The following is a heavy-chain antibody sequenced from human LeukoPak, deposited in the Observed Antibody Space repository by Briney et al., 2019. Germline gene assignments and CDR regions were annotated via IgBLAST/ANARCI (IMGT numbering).Heavy chain of an antibody. CDR3: ARVPYGSGSYLDY. D-gene: IGHD3-10*01. V-gene: IGHV4-38-2*02. CDR1: GYSISSGYY. Sequence: SETLSLTCTVSGYSISSGYYWGWIRQPPGKGLEWIGRIYHSGSTYYNPSLKSRVTISVDTSKTQFSLKLSSVTAADTAVYYCARVPYGSGSYLDYWGQGTLVTVSS. CDR2: IYHSGST. J-gene: IGHJ4*02.